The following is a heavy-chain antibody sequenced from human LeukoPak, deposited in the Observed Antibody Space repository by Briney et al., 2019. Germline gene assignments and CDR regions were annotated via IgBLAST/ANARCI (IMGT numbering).Heavy chain of an antibody. Sequence: GGSLRLSCAASGFTFSSYTMNWVRQAPGKGLEWVSSISSSSSYIYYADSVKGRFTISRDNAKNSLYLQMNSLRAEDTAVHYCAVEISFDYWGQGTLVTVSS. CDR2: ISSSSSYI. CDR1: GFTFSSYT. CDR3: AVEISFDY. V-gene: IGHV3-21*01. J-gene: IGHJ4*02.